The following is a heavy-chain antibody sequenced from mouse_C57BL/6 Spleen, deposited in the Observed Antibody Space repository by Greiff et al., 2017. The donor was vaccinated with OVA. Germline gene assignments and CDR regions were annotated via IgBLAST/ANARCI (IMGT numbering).Heavy chain of an antibody. D-gene: IGHD2-3*01. V-gene: IGHV1-61*01. Sequence: QVQLHQPGAELVRPGSSVKLSCKASGYTFTSYWMDWVKQRPGQGLEWIGNIYPSDSETHYNQKFKDKATLTVDKSSSTAYMQLSSLTSEDSAVYYCARLGWLPFAYWGQGTLVTVSA. CDR1: GYTFTSYW. CDR2: IYPSDSET. CDR3: ARLGWLPFAY. J-gene: IGHJ3*01.